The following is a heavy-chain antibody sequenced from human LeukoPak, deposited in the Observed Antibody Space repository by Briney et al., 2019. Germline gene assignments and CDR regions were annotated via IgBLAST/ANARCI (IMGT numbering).Heavy chain of an antibody. D-gene: IGHD6-13*01. J-gene: IGHJ4*02. CDR3: ARGVYSSSSPY. CDR1: GGSFSGYC. Sequence: PSETLSLTCAVYGGSFSGYCWSWIRQPPGKGLEWIGEINHSGSTNYNPSLKSRVTISVDTSKNQFSLKLSSVTAADTAVYYCARGVYSSSSPYWGQGTLVTVSS. V-gene: IGHV4-34*01. CDR2: INHSGST.